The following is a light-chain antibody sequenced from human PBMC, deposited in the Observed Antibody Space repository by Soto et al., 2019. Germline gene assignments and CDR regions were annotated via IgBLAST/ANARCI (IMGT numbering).Light chain of an antibody. J-gene: IGKJ1*01. CDR1: QSVSSSY. Sequence: EIVLTQSPGTLSLSPGERATLSCRASQSVSSSYLAWYQQKPGQAPRLLIYGASSRATGIPDRFSGSGSGTDFTLTISRLEPEDFAVYYCQQYGSSLWTFVQGPKVEIK. CDR3: QQYGSSLWT. CDR2: GAS. V-gene: IGKV3-20*01.